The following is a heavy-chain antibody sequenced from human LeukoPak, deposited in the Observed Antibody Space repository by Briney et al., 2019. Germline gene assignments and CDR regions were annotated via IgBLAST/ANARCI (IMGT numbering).Heavy chain of an antibody. CDR3: ASSQSSGWLDYYFDY. V-gene: IGHV1-18*01. CDR2: ISAYNGNT. Sequence: GASVKVSCKASGYTFTSYGISWVRQAPGQGLEWMGWISAYNGNTNYAQKLQGRVTMTTDTSTSTAYMELRSLRSDDTAVYYCASSQSSGWLDYYFDYWGQGTLVTVSS. D-gene: IGHD6-19*01. CDR1: GYTFTSYG. J-gene: IGHJ4*02.